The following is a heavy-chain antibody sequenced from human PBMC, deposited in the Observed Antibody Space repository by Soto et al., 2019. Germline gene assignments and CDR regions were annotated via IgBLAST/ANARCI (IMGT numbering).Heavy chain of an antibody. J-gene: IGHJ6*02. CDR1: GGTFSSYA. D-gene: IGHD6-13*01. Sequence: QVQLVQSGAEVKKPGSSVKVSCKASGGTFSSYAISWVRQAPGQGLEWMGGIIPIFGTANYAQKFQGRVTITADESTSTAYMELSSLRSEDTAVYYCARDPLVAAAGMGDYYGMDVWGQGTTVTVSS. CDR2: IIPIFGTA. CDR3: ARDPLVAAAGMGDYYGMDV. V-gene: IGHV1-69*01.